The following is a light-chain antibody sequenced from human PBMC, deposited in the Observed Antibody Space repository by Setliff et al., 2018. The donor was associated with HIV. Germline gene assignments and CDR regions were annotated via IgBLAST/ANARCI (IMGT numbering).Light chain of an antibody. CDR3: SSYTDYNTDV. CDR1: SSDIGGHNY. J-gene: IGLJ1*01. V-gene: IGLV2-14*01. CDR2: EVN. Sequence: QSVLTQPASVSGSPGQSITISCTGTSSDIGGHNYVSWYQQHPGKVPKLMIYEVNNRPSGVSNRFSGSKSGNTASLTISGLQAEDEADYYCSSYTDYNTDVFGTGTKGTVL.